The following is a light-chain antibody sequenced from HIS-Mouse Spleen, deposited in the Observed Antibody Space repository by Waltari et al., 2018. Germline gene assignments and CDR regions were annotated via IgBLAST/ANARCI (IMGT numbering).Light chain of an antibody. J-gene: IGLJ3*02. CDR1: SRNVGGYNY. CDR2: DVS. V-gene: IGLV2-11*01. CDR3: CSYAGSYTWV. Sequence: QSALTQPRSVSGSPGQSVTISCPGTSRNVGGYNYVPWYQQPPGKAPKLMIYDVSKRPSGVPDRFSGSKSGNTASLTISGLQAEDEADYYCCSYAGSYTWVFGGGTKLTVL.